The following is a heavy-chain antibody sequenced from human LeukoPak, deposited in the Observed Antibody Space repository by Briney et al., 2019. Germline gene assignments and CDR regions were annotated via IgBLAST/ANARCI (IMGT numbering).Heavy chain of an antibody. CDR1: GFTFSSYA. CDR3: AKDRVIAAAAPDAFDI. D-gene: IGHD6-13*01. J-gene: IGHJ3*02. Sequence: GGSLRLSCAASGFTFSSYAMSWVRQAPGKGLEWVSAISGSGGSTYYADSVKGRFTISRDNSKNTLYLQMNSLRAEDTAVYYCAKDRVIAAAAPDAFDIWGQGTMVTVSS. CDR2: ISGSGGST. V-gene: IGHV3-23*01.